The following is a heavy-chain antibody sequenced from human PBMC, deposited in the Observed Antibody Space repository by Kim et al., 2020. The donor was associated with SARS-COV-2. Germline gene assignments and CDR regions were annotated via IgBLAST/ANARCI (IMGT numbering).Heavy chain of an antibody. CDR2: IWYDGSNT. J-gene: IGHJ3*02. CDR1: GFTFSGYG. Sequence: GGSLRLSCAASGFTFSGYGMHWVRQAPGKGLEWVAVIWYDGSNTNYADSVKGRFTISRDNSENTLYLQINSLRAEDTAVYYCVRDGITGTTAAFDIWGQGTMVTVSS. D-gene: IGHD1-7*01. CDR3: VRDGITGTTAAFDI. V-gene: IGHV3-33*01.